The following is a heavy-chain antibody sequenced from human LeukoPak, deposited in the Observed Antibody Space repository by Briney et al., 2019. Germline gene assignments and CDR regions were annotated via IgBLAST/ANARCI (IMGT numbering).Heavy chain of an antibody. CDR1: GYTFTSYY. J-gene: IGHJ4*02. D-gene: IGHD6-19*01. CDR3: ARAIAVAGTCFDY. Sequence: GASVKVSCKASGYTFTSYYMHWMRQAPGQGLEWMGIINPSGGSTSYPQKFQGRVTMTRDTSTSTVYMELSSLRSEDTAVYYCARAIAVAGTCFDYWGQGTLVTVSS. V-gene: IGHV1-46*01. CDR2: INPSGGST.